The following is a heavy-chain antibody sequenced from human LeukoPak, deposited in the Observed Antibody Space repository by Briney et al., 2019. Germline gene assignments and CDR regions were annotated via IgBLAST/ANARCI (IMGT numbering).Heavy chain of an antibody. J-gene: IGHJ6*02. CDR1: GGSLSGYY. Sequence: SETLSLTCAVYGGSLSGYYWSWIRQPPGKGLEWIGEINHSGSTNYNPSLKSRVTISVDMSKNQFSLKLSSVTAADTAVYYCARGPPAKPGTGYYYGMDVWGQGTTVTVTS. D-gene: IGHD2-2*01. CDR3: ARGPPAKPGTGYYYGMDV. V-gene: IGHV4-34*01. CDR2: INHSGST.